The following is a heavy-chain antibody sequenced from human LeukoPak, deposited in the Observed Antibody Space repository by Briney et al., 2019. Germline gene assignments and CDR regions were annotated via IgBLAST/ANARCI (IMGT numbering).Heavy chain of an antibody. CDR3: ARGHDRLRFLAYYYYGMDV. Sequence: SETLSLTCTVSGGSISSGGYYWSWIRQHPGKGLEWIGYIYYSGSTYYNPSLKSRVTISVDTSKNQFSLKLSSVTAADTAVYYCARGHDRLRFLAYYYYGMDVWGQGTTVTVSS. J-gene: IGHJ6*02. D-gene: IGHD3-3*01. CDR2: IYYSGST. V-gene: IGHV4-31*03. CDR1: GGSISSGGYY.